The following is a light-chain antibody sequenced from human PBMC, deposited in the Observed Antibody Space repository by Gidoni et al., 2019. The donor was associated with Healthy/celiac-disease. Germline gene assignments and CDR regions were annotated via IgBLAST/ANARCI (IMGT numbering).Light chain of an antibody. V-gene: IGKV1-33*01. CDR2: DAS. Sequence: DIQRTQSPSSLSASVGDRVTITCQASQDISNYLNWYQQKPGKAPKLLIYDASNLETGVPSRFSGRVSGTDLTFPLRSLPPEDIATYYCQQYDTLPFTFGPGTKVDIK. CDR1: QDISNY. CDR3: QQYDTLPFT. J-gene: IGKJ3*01.